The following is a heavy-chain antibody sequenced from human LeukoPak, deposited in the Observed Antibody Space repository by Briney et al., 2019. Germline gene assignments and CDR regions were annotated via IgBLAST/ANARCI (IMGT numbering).Heavy chain of an antibody. V-gene: IGHV3-33*06. Sequence: GGSLRLSCAASGFTFSSYGMHWVRQGPGKGLEWGAVIWYGGGNKYYADSVKGRFTISRDNSKNTLYLQMNSLRAEDTAIYYCAKPHDSGWWMFDYWGQGILVTVSS. CDR3: AKPHDSGWWMFDY. D-gene: IGHD6-13*01. CDR2: IWYGGGNK. CDR1: GFTFSSYG. J-gene: IGHJ4*02.